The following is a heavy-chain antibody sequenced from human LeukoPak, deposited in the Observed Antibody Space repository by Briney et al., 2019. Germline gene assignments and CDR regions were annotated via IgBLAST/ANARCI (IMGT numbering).Heavy chain of an antibody. V-gene: IGHV4-30-4*08. J-gene: IGHJ3*02. CDR3: ARGRGSYYDAFDI. D-gene: IGHD1-26*01. CDR2: IYYSGST. Sequence: SQTLSLTCTVSGGSISSGDYYWSWIRQPPGKGLAWIGYIYYSGSTYYNPSLKSRVTISVDTSKNQFSLKLSSVTAADTAVYYCARGRGSYYDAFDIWGQGTMVTVSS. CDR1: GGSISSGDYY.